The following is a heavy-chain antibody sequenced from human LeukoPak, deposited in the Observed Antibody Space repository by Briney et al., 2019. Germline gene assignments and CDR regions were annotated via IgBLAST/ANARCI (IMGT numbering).Heavy chain of an antibody. CDR3: AKVLSSSWGYFGF. V-gene: IGHV3-30*02. CDR1: GFTFNTYG. CDR2: IRNDGGDK. Sequence: GGSLRLSCAASGFTFNTYGMHWVRQAPGKGLEWVTFIRNDGGDKYYADSVKGRFTISRDNSKNTLYLQMNSLRVEDTALYYCAKVLSSSWGYFGFWGQGTLVTVSS. J-gene: IGHJ4*02. D-gene: IGHD6-13*01.